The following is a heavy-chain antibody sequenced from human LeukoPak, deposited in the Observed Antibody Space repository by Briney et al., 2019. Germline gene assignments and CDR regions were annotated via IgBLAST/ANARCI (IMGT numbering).Heavy chain of an antibody. CDR1: GFTVSSNY. V-gene: IGHV3-53*01. Sequence: PGGSLRLSCAASGFTVSSNYMSWVRQAPGKGLEWVSVIYSGGSTYYADSVKGRFTISRDNSKSTLYIQMNSLRAEDTAVYYCERAKPKNMVRGLIMRRESRYYFDYWGQGTLVTVSS. CDR2: IYSGGST. CDR3: ERAKPKNMVRGLIMRRESRYYFDY. J-gene: IGHJ4*02. D-gene: IGHD3-10*01.